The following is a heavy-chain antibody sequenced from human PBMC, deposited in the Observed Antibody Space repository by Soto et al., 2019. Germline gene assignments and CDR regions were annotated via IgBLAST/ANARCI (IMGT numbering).Heavy chain of an antibody. V-gene: IGHV4-59*01. CDR2: IYYSGST. Sequence: SETLSLTCTVSGGSISSYYWSWIRQPPGKGLEWIGYIYYSGSTNYTPSLKRRVTISVDTSKNQFSLKLSSVTAADTAVYYCARGVLYSSSLTADYFDYWGQGTLVTVSS. CDR3: ARGVLYSSSLTADYFDY. CDR1: GGSISSYY. J-gene: IGHJ4*02. D-gene: IGHD6-13*01.